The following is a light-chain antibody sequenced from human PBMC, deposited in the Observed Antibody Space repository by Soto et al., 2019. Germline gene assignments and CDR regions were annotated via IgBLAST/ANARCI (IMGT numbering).Light chain of an antibody. CDR2: AAS. CDR1: QSMSLF. V-gene: IGKV1-39*01. CDR3: QQSYSTPPT. J-gene: IGKJ1*01. Sequence: IEMTQSPSSLSASVGDRITITCRASQSMSLFLNWYQQKPGKAPKLLIYAASSLQSGVPSRFSGSGSGTDFTLTISSLQPEDFATYYCQQSYSTPPTFGQGTKVDIK.